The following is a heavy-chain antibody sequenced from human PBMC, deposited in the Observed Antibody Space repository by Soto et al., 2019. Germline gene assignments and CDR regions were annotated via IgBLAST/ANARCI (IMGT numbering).Heavy chain of an antibody. CDR3: ARDTPYDYIWGSYRAIGFNY. V-gene: IGHV3-7*01. Sequence: PGGSLRLSCAASGFTFSSYWMSWVRQAPGKGLEWVANIKQDGSEKYYVDSVKGRFTISRDNAKNSLYLQMNSLRAEDTAVYYCARDTPYDYIWGSYRAIGFNYWGQGTLVTVSS. CDR2: IKQDGSEK. D-gene: IGHD3-16*02. J-gene: IGHJ4*02. CDR1: GFTFSSYW.